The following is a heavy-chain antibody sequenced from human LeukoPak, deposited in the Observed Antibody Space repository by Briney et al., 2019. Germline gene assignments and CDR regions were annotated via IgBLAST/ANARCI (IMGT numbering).Heavy chain of an antibody. CDR1: GGSISSYY. D-gene: IGHD5-24*01. CDR2: IYYSGST. J-gene: IGHJ4*02. CDR3: ARTPRNGYNYYFDY. Sequence: SETLSLTCTVSGGSISSYYWSWIRQPPGKGLEWIGYIYYSGSTNYNPSLKSRVTISVDTSKNQFSLKLSSVTVVDTAVYYCARTPRNGYNYYFDYWGREPWSPSPQ. V-gene: IGHV4-59*01.